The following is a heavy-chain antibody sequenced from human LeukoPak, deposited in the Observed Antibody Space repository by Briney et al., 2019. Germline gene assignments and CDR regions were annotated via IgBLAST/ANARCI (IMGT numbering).Heavy chain of an antibody. CDR1: GFTFSSYA. D-gene: IGHD2-2*01. CDR2: IRYDGSNK. Sequence: PGGSLRLSCAASGFTFSSYAMSWVRQAPGKGLEWVAFIRYDGSNKYYADSVKGRFTISRDNSKNTLYLQMNSLRAEDTAVYYCARPRRGGDYCSSTSCYVLDYWGQGTLVTVSS. CDR3: ARPRRGGDYCSSTSCYVLDY. J-gene: IGHJ4*02. V-gene: IGHV3-30*02.